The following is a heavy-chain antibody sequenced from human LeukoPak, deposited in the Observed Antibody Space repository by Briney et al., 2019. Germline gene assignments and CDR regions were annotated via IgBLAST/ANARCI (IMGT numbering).Heavy chain of an antibody. D-gene: IGHD1-26*01. CDR2: ISGSGGST. CDR3: AKGLGGATAYDFDY. V-gene: IGHV3-23*01. J-gene: IGHJ4*02. Sequence: GGSLRLSCAASGFTFSSYAMSWVRQAPGKGLEWVSAISGSGGSTYYADSVKGRFTISRDNSKNTLYLQMNSLRAEDTAVYCCAKGLGGATAYDFDYWGQGTLVTVSS. CDR1: GFTFSSYA.